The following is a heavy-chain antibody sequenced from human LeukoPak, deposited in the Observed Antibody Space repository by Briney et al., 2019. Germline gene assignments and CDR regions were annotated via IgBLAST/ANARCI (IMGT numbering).Heavy chain of an antibody. CDR3: ARAQGAYCGGDCYWSPDDAFDI. J-gene: IGHJ3*02. D-gene: IGHD2-21*02. CDR1: GGTFSSYA. Sequence: SVKVSFKASGGTFSSYAISWVRQAPGQGLEWMGGIIPIFGTANYAQKFQGRVTITADESTSTAHMELGSLRSEDTAVYYCARAQGAYCGGDCYWSPDDAFDIWGQGTMVPVSS. V-gene: IGHV1-69*13. CDR2: IIPIFGTA.